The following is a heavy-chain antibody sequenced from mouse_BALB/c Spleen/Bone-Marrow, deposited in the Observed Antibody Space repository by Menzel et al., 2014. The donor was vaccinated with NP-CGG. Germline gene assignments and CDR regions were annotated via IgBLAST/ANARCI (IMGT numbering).Heavy chain of an antibody. V-gene: IGHV14-3*02. CDR1: GFNIKDTY. J-gene: IGHJ2*01. CDR2: IDPANGNT. CDR3: ARGGNYFYY. Sequence: EVKLMESGAELVKPGASVKLSCSASGFNIKDTYMHWVKQRPEQGLEWIGRIDPANGNTKYDPKFQGKATITADTSSNTAYLQLSSLTSEDTAVYYCARGGNYFYYWGQGTTLTVSS.